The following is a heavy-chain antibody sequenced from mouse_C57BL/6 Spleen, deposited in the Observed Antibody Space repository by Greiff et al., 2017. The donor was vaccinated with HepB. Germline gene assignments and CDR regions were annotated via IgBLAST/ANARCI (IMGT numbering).Heavy chain of an antibody. V-gene: IGHV1-69*01. CDR1: GYTFTSYW. D-gene: IGHD1-1*01. Sequence: QVQLQQPGAELVMPGASVKLSCKASGYTFTSYWMHWVKQRPGQGLEWIGEIDPSDSYTNYNQKFKGKSTLTVDKSSSTAYLQLSSLTSEDSAVYYWARRHTVVDYSAMGYWGQGTSVTVSS. CDR3: ARRHTVVDYSAMGY. CDR2: IDPSDSYT. J-gene: IGHJ4*01.